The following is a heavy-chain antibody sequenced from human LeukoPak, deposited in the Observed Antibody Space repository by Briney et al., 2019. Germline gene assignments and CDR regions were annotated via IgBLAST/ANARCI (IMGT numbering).Heavy chain of an antibody. CDR3: AKDIERNSWYSPSDF. CDR2: ISYDGSNA. D-gene: IGHD6-13*01. V-gene: IGHV3-30*19. CDR1: GFTFSSYG. Sequence: GGSLRLSCTASGFTFSSYGMHWVRQAPGKGLEWVAVISYDGSNAYYVDSVRGRFTISRDNSKNTLYLQMSSLTLEDTAVYYCAKDIERNSWYSPSDFWGQGTLVTVSP. J-gene: IGHJ4*02.